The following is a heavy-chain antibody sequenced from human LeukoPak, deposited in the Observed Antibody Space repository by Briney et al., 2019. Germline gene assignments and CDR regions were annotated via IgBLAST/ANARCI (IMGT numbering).Heavy chain of an antibody. CDR3: ARHLAAAGRRFDP. D-gene: IGHD6-13*01. J-gene: IGHJ5*02. Sequence: SETPSLTCTVSGGSISSYYWSWIRQPPGKGLEWIGYIYYSGSTNYNPSLKSRVTISVDTSKNQFSLKLSSVTAADTAVYYCARHLAAAGRRFDPWGQGTLVTVSS. CDR2: IYYSGST. V-gene: IGHV4-59*08. CDR1: GGSISSYY.